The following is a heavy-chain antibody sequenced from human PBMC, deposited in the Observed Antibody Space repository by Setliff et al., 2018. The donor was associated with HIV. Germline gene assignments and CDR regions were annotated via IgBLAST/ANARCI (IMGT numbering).Heavy chain of an antibody. Sequence: LRLSCAASGFNFSNYGMHWVRQAPGKGLKWVALIRYDGTNKYYEDSLKGRFTISRDNSKNTLYLQMNSLTADDTAVYFCAKEGFCSGGSCSFDRWGQGTLVTVSS. J-gene: IGHJ4*02. CDR1: GFNFSNYG. V-gene: IGHV3-30*02. CDR3: AKEGFCSGGSCSFDR. CDR2: IRYDGTNK. D-gene: IGHD2-15*01.